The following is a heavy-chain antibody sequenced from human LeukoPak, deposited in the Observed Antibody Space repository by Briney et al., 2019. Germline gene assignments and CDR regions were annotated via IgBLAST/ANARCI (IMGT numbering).Heavy chain of an antibody. V-gene: IGHV4-34*01. D-gene: IGHD2-2*01. CDR2: INHSGST. CDR1: GGSFSGYY. Sequence: SETLSLTCAVYGGSFSGYYWSWIHQPPGKVLEWVGEINHSGSTNYNPSLKSRVTISVDTSKNQFSLKLSSVTAADTAVYYCASVSYCSSTSCYSRSYYYYYYMDVWGKGTTVTVSS. CDR3: ASVSYCSSTSCYSRSYYYYYYMDV. J-gene: IGHJ6*03.